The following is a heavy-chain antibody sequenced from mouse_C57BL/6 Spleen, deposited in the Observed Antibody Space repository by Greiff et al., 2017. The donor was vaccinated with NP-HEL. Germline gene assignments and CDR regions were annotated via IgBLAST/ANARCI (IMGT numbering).Heavy chain of an antibody. Sequence: EVQLQQSGPELVKPGASVKISCKASGYSFTGYYMHWVKQSSEKSLEWIGEINPSTGGTSYNQKFKGKATLTVDKSSSTAYMQLKSLTSEDSAVYSCARDYGNYFDYWGQSTTLTVSS. CDR1: GYSFTGYY. V-gene: IGHV1-43*01. J-gene: IGHJ2*01. D-gene: IGHD2-1*01. CDR2: INPSTGGT. CDR3: ARDYGNYFDY.